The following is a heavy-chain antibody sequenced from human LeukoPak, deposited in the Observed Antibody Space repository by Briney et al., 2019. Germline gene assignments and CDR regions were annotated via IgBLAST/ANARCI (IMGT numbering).Heavy chain of an antibody. J-gene: IGHJ5*02. CDR3: ASSIVVVTARYNWFDP. CDR2: ISSSGNYI. V-gene: IGHV3-21*01. CDR1: GFTFSSFG. D-gene: IGHD2-21*02. Sequence: GGSLRLSCAVSGFTFSSFGMNWVRQAPGKGLEWVSSISSSGNYIYYADSVKGRFTISRDNAKNSLYLQMNSLRTEDTAVYYCASSIVVVTARYNWFDPWGQGTLVTVSS.